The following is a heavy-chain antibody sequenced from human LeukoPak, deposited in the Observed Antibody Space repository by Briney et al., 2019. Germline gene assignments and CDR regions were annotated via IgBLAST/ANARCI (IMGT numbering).Heavy chain of an antibody. V-gene: IGHV3-30-3*01. Sequence: PGRSPRLSCAASGFTFSSYAMHWVRQAPGKGLEWVAVISYDGSNKYYADPVKGRFTISRDNSKNTLYLQMNSLRAEDTAVYYCARGIAAFDYWGQGTLVTVSS. CDR1: GFTFSSYA. D-gene: IGHD6-6*01. CDR3: ARGIAAFDY. CDR2: ISYDGSNK. J-gene: IGHJ4*02.